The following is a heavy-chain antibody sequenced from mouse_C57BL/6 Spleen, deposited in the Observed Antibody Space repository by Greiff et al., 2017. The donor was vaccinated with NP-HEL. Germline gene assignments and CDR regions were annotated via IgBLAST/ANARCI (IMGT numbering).Heavy chain of an antibody. D-gene: IGHD2-5*01. CDR1: GFNIKDYY. Sequence: EVKLQESGAELVKPGASVKLSCTASGFNIKDYYMHWVKQRTEQGLEWIGRIDPEDGETKYAPKFQGKATITADTSSNTASLQLSSLTSEDTAVYYCARWAEYSKRDDYWGQGTTLTVSS. CDR3: ARWAEYSKRDDY. V-gene: IGHV14-2*01. J-gene: IGHJ2*01. CDR2: IDPEDGET.